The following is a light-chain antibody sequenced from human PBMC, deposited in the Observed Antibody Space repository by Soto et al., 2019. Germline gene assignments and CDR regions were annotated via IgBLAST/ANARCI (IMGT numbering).Light chain of an antibody. CDR1: QAVNTR. CDR2: LAS. J-gene: IGKJ1*01. V-gene: IGKV3D-11*03. CDR3: HQRQSWPRT. Sequence: EIVLTQSPATLSSCPGDRVTLSCRASQAVNTRLAWYQHKPGQAPRLLIYLASNRAAGVPARFSGSGSGKDVTLTISDVEPEDFAVYYCHQRQSWPRTFGQWTTVDIK.